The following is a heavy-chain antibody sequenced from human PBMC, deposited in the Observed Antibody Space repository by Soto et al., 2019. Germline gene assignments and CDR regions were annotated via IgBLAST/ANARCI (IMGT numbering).Heavy chain of an antibody. CDR1: GFTFSSYS. CDR2: ISSSSSYI. D-gene: IGHD3-10*01. V-gene: IGHV3-21*01. J-gene: IGHJ4*02. CDR3: ASLRGYHASGSSS. Sequence: PGGSLRLSCAASGFTFSSYSMNWVRQAPGKGLEWVSSISSSSSYIYYADSVKGRFTISRDNAKNSLYLQMNSLRAEDTAVYYCASLRGYHASGSSSWGQGTLVTVSS.